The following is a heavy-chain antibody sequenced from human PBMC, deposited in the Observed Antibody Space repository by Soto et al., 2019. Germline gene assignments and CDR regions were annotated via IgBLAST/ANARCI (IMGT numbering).Heavy chain of an antibody. CDR3: AERYCTNGICYTNSYPYMDV. V-gene: IGHV3-23*01. D-gene: IGHD2-8*01. Sequence: ELQLLESGGGLVQPGGSLRLSCAASGFTFSSYGMNWVRQAPGKGLEWVSSITHSGGNTYYADSVEGRFTISRDNSKDTLYQQMNSLRAEDTAVYYCAERYCTNGICYTNSYPYMDVWGKGTPVTVSS. CDR1: GFTFSSYG. J-gene: IGHJ6*03. CDR2: ITHSGGNT.